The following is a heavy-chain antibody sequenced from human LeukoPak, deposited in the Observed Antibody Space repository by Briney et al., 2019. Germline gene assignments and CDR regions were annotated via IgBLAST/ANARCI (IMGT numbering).Heavy chain of an antibody. V-gene: IGHV3-43*02. CDR2: ISGDGGTT. CDR1: GFTLDDYA. J-gene: IGHJ4*02. Sequence: GGSLRLSCAASGFTLDDYAMHWVRQAPGKGLEWVSLISGDGGTTYSADSVKGRFTISRDNSKNSLYLQMNSLRTEDTALYYCARSLPDYFDYWGQGTLVTVSS. CDR3: ARSLPDYFDY.